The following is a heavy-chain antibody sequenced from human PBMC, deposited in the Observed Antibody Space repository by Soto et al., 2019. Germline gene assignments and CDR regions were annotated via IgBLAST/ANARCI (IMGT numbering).Heavy chain of an antibody. V-gene: IGHV1-8*01. Sequence: ASVKVSCKASGYTFARYDINWVRQATGQGLEWMGWMNPNSGNTGYAQKFQGRVTMTRNTSISTAYMELSSLRSEDTAVYYCARGCSSTSSLGVYYYYMDVWGKGTTVTVSS. CDR2: MNPNSGNT. CDR1: GYTFARYD. CDR3: ARGCSSTSSLGVYYYYMDV. J-gene: IGHJ6*03. D-gene: IGHD2-2*01.